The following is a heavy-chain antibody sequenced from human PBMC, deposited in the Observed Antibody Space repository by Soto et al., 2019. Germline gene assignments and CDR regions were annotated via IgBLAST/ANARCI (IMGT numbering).Heavy chain of an antibody. CDR1: GFTFSSYG. CDR2: ISYDGSNK. D-gene: IGHD1-26*01. CDR3: AKDLGWEGELLSELDY. J-gene: IGHJ4*02. Sequence: QVQLVESGGGVVQPGRSLRLSCAASGFTFSSYGMHWVRQAPGKGLEWVAVISYDGSNKYYADSVKGRFTISRDNSKNXLDLQMNSLRAEDTAVYYWAKDLGWEGELLSELDYWGQGTLVTVSS. V-gene: IGHV3-30*18.